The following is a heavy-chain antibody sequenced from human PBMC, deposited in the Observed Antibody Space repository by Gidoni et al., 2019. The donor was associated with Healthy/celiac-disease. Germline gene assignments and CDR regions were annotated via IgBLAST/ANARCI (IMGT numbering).Heavy chain of an antibody. CDR2: IYYSGST. J-gene: IGHJ4*02. CDR3: ARDRGGGYNFFGIDY. D-gene: IGHD5-12*01. Sequence: QVQLQDSGPGMVKPSQTLSLTCTVSGSSISRGGYYWSWIRQHPGKGLEWIGYIYYSGSTYYNPSLKIRVSISVDTSKNQFSLKLSSVTAADTSVYYCARDRGGGYNFFGIDYWGQGTLVTVSS. V-gene: IGHV4-31*03. CDR1: GSSISRGGYY.